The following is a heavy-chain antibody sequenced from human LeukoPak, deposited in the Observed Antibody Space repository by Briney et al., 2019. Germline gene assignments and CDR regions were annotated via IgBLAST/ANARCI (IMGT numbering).Heavy chain of an antibody. CDR1: GFTFSSYG. Sequence: GGTLRLSCPAYGFTFSSYGMHWVRQAPCKGLEWVAFIRYDGSNKYYADSVKGRFTISRDNSKNTLYLQMNSLRAEDTAVYYCAKDATVTTGYHFDYWGQGTLVTVSS. V-gene: IGHV3-30*02. J-gene: IGHJ4*02. CDR2: IRYDGSNK. CDR3: AKDATVTTGYHFDY. D-gene: IGHD4-17*01.